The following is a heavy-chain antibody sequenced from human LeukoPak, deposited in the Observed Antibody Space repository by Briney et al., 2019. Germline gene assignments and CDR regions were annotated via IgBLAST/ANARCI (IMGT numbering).Heavy chain of an antibody. Sequence: SETLSLTCAVYGGSFSGYYWSWIRQPPGKGLEWIGNIYYDGSTNYNPSLKSRVTISVDRSKNQFSLKLSSVTAADTAVYYCARVMYYDILTGKGGNWFDPWGQGTLVTVSS. CDR2: IYYDGST. J-gene: IGHJ5*02. CDR3: ARVMYYDILTGKGGNWFDP. D-gene: IGHD3-9*01. CDR1: GGSFSGYY. V-gene: IGHV4-59*01.